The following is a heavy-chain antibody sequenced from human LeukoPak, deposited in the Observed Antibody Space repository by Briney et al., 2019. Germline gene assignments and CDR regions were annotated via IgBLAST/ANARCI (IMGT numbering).Heavy chain of an antibody. Sequence: ASVKVSCKASGYTFTSYAIHWVRQAPGQGLEWMGWITPGGGTDYPQKFQGRVAITWDTSITTAYMDLSRLTSDDTAVYYCARDRYGDGFAHLDYWGQGALVTVSS. CDR2: ITPGGGT. CDR1: GYTFTSYA. J-gene: IGHJ4*02. CDR3: ARDRYGDGFAHLDY. D-gene: IGHD5-24*01. V-gene: IGHV1-2*02.